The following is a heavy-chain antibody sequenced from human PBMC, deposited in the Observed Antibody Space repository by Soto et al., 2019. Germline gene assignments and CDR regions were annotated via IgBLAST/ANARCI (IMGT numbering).Heavy chain of an antibody. Sequence: QVQLVESGGGVVQPGRSLRLSCAASGFTFSSYGMHWVRQAPGKGLEWVAVISYDGSNKYYADSVKGRFTISRDNSKNTLYLQMNSLRAEDTAVYYCANPSRKWELLSYFDYWGQGTLVTVSS. CDR2: ISYDGSNK. CDR1: GFTFSSYG. J-gene: IGHJ4*02. V-gene: IGHV3-30*18. CDR3: ANPSRKWELLSYFDY. D-gene: IGHD1-26*01.